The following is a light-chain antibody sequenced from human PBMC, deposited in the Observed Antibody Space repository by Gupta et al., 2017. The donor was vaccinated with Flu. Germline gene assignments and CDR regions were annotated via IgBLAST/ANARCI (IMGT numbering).Light chain of an antibody. J-gene: IGKJ2*01. CDR2: ATS. V-gene: IGKV1-39*01. Sequence: GDRVTISCRASENIINYVKWYQHRPGRAPNLLIYATSNLQGGVPSRFSGRGSGTDFTLTISGLQPEDFGTYYCQQSYSPSYTFGQGTTLEIK. CDR3: QQSYSPSYT. CDR1: ENIINY.